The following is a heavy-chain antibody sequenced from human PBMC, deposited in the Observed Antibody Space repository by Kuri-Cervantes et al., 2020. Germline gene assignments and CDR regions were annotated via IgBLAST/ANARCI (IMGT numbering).Heavy chain of an antibody. J-gene: IGHJ6*02. CDR1: GFTFSSYA. Sequence: GESLKISCAASGFTFSSYAMHWVRQAPGKGLEWVAVISYDGNNKYYADSVKGRFTISRDNSKNTLHLQMNSLRVGDTAVYYCANAICSGGNCFPRYGVDVWGQGITVTVSS. D-gene: IGHD2-15*01. CDR3: ANAICSGGNCFPRYGVDV. CDR2: ISYDGNNK. V-gene: IGHV3-30-3*01.